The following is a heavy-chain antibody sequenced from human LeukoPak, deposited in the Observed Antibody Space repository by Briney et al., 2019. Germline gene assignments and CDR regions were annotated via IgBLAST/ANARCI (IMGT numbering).Heavy chain of an antibody. CDR1: GFTFSSYG. J-gene: IGHJ3*02. CDR3: ATLAEIEYSSSSDAFDI. CDR2: IRYDGSYK. D-gene: IGHD6-6*01. Sequence: GGSLRLSSAASGFTFSSYGMHWVRQAPGKGLEWVAFIRYDGSYKYYADSVKGRFTISRDNSKNTLYLQMNSLRAEDTAVYYCATLAEIEYSSSSDAFDIWGQGTMVTVSS. V-gene: IGHV3-30*02.